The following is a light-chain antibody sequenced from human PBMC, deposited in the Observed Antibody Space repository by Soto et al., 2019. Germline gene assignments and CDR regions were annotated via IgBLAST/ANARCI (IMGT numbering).Light chain of an antibody. CDR3: QKYNRAPS. J-gene: IGKJ4*01. V-gene: IGKV1-27*01. CDR2: EAS. Sequence: DIQMTQSPSSLSASVGDRVTITCRASQGITNFLAWYQQKPGKVPKLLIYEASTLQSGVPSRFSGSGSGTDFTLTISSLQPEDVATYYCQKYNRAPSFGGGTKV. CDR1: QGITNF.